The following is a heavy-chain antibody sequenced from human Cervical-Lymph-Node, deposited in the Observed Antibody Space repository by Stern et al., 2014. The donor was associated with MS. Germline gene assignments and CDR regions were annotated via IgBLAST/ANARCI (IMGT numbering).Heavy chain of an antibody. V-gene: IGHV4-30-4*01. Sequence: QVQLQESGPGLVKPSQTLSLTCTVSGGSISSDDYYWTWIRQHPGKGLEWIGYIHYTGTTYYDPSLKSRVTISLDTYKNQFSLKMKSVTAADTAVYYCAATPGTNWFDPWGQGTLVTVSS. J-gene: IGHJ5*02. CDR2: IHYTGTT. CDR3: AATPGTNWFDP. CDR1: GGSISSDDYY.